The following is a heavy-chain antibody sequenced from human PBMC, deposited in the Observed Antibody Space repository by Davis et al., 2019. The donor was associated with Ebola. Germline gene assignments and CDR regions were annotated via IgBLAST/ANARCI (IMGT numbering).Heavy chain of an antibody. D-gene: IGHD1-26*01. J-gene: IGHJ4*02. CDR2: INPNSGGT. V-gene: IGHV1-2*04. CDR1: GYTFTSYY. Sequence: ASVKVSCKASGYTFTSYYMHWVRQAPGQGLEWMGWINPNSGGTNYAQKFQGWVTMTRDTSISTAYMELSRLRSDDTAVYYCARGVGATRRVFDYWGQGTLVTVSS. CDR3: ARGVGATRRVFDY.